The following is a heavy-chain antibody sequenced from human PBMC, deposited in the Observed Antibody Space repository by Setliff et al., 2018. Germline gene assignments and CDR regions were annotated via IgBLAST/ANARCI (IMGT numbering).Heavy chain of an antibody. V-gene: IGHV4-61*09. CDR2: IFPSGTT. CDR3: ARTNYAADY. CDR1: GDSLDSGAVY. J-gene: IGHJ4*02. Sequence: PSETLSLTCLVSGDSLDSGAVYWTWIRQPAGKGLEWIGHIFPSGTTKYNPSLQSRVTISLDTSNHQFSLTLSSMTAADTAVYYRARTNYAADYWGPGLLVTVSS. D-gene: IGHD2-2*01.